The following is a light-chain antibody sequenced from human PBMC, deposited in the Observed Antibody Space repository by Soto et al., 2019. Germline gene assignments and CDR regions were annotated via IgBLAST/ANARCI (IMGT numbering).Light chain of an antibody. V-gene: IGKV1-5*01. CDR2: DAS. Sequence: DIQMTQSPSTLSATVGDRVAITCRASQSISAWLAWYQQKPGKAPKLLIYDASSLESGVPSRFSGSGSGTEFTLTISSLQPDDFATYYCQQYNTYLTFGQGTKVAIK. CDR1: QSISAW. J-gene: IGKJ1*01. CDR3: QQYNTYLT.